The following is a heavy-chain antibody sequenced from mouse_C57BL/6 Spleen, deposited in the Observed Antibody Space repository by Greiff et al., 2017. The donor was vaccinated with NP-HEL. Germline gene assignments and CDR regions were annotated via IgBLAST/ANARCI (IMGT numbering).Heavy chain of an antibody. CDR1: GFTFSDYG. V-gene: IGHV5-15*01. D-gene: IGHD2-4*01. CDR2: ISNLAYSI. J-gene: IGHJ3*01. CDR3: ARQDDYAGFAY. Sequence: EVKLMESGGGLVQPGGSLKLSCAASGFTFSDYGMAWVRQAPRKGPEWVAFISNLAYSIYYADTVTGRFPISRENAKNTLYLEMSSLRSEDTAMYYCARQDDYAGFAYWGQGTLVTVSA.